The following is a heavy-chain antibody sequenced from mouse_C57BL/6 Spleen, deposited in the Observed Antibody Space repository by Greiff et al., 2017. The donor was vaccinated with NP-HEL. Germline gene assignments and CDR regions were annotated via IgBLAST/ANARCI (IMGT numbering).Heavy chain of an antibody. CDR2: ISNGGGST. J-gene: IGHJ2*01. CDR1: GFTFSDYY. CDR3: ARQASRYGSHFDY. V-gene: IGHV5-12*01. Sequence: EVQLVESGGGLVQPGGSLKLSCAASGFTFSDYYMYWVRQTPEKRLEWVAYISNGGGSTYYPDTVKGRFTISRDNAKNTLYLQMSRLKSEDTAMYYCARQASRYGSHFDYWGQGTTLTVSS. D-gene: IGHD1-1*01.